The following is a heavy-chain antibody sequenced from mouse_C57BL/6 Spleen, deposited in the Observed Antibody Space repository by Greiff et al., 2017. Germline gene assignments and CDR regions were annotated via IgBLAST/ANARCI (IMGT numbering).Heavy chain of an antibody. Sequence: VQLQQPGAELVKPGASVKMSCKASGYTFTSYWITWVKQRPGQGLEWIGDIYPGSGSTNYNEKFKSKATLTVDTSSSPAYMQISSLTSEDSAVYYCATPYDYGEAWFAYWGQGTLVTVSA. CDR1: GYTFTSYW. D-gene: IGHD2-4*01. CDR2: IYPGSGST. J-gene: IGHJ3*01. CDR3: ATPYDYGEAWFAY. V-gene: IGHV1-55*01.